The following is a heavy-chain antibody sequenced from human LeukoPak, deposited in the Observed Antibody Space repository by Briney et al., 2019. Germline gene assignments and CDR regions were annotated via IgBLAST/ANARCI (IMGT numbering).Heavy chain of an antibody. Sequence: GGSLRLSCAASGFTFSTYGMHWVRQAPGKGLEWVAFVRYDGSDKYYVDSVKGRFTISRDNSRNTLYLQMNSLRAEDTAVYYCAKGAGSGDLGYFYYMDVWGKGTTVTVSS. D-gene: IGHD4-17*01. V-gene: IGHV3-30*02. CDR2: VRYDGSDK. J-gene: IGHJ6*03. CDR3: AKGAGSGDLGYFYYMDV. CDR1: GFTFSTYG.